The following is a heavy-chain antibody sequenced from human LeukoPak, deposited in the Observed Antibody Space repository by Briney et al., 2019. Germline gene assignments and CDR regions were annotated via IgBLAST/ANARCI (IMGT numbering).Heavy chain of an antibody. CDR3: AKVWVVEMATIEAFDI. Sequence: PGGSLRLSCAAPGFTFNSYAMNWVRQAPGKGLEWVSAISGRGSSTYYADSVKGRFSLSRDNSKNTLHLQMNSLRAEDTAVYYCAKVWVVEMATIEAFDIWGQGTMVTVSS. V-gene: IGHV3-23*01. D-gene: IGHD5-24*01. J-gene: IGHJ3*02. CDR2: ISGRGSST. CDR1: GFTFNSYA.